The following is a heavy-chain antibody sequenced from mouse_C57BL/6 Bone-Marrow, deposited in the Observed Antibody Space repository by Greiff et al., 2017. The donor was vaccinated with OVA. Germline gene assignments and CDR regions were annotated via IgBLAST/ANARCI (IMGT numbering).Heavy chain of an antibody. D-gene: IGHD1-1*02. CDR3: AMGSPFAY. CDR2: IYPRSGNT. CDR1: GYTFTSYG. Sequence: VQGVESGAELARPGASVKLSCKASGYTFTSYGISWVKQRTGQGLEWIGEIYPRSGNTYYNEKFKGKATLTADKSSSTAYMELRSLTSEDSAVYFCAMGSPFAYWGQGTLVTVSA. J-gene: IGHJ3*01. V-gene: IGHV1-81*01.